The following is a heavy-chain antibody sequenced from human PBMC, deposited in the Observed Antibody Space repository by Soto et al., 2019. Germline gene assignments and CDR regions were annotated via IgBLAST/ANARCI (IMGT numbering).Heavy chain of an antibody. V-gene: IGHV1-18*04. CDR3: AYLGYCTNGVCYSGMDV. CDR1: GYTFTSYG. CDR2: ISAYNGNT. J-gene: IGHJ6*02. D-gene: IGHD2-8*01. Sequence: ASVKVSCKASGYTFTSYGISWVRQAPGQGLEWMGWISAYNGNTNCAQKLQGRVTMTTDTSTSTAYMELRSLRSDDTAVYYCAYLGYCTNGVCYSGMDVWGQGTTVTVSS.